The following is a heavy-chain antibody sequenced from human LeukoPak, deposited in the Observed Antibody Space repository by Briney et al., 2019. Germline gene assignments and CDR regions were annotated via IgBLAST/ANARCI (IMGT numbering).Heavy chain of an antibody. CDR1: GVSISSHY. CDR2: IYDSGST. D-gene: IGHD1-26*01. Sequence: PSETLSLACTVSGVSISSHYWSWIRQPPGKGLEWIGYIYDSGSTNYNPSLKSRVTISIDTSRNQFSLKLSSVTAADTAIYYCARVGGTNYYYYGMDVWGQGTTVTVSS. V-gene: IGHV4-59*11. CDR3: ARVGGTNYYYYGMDV. J-gene: IGHJ6*02.